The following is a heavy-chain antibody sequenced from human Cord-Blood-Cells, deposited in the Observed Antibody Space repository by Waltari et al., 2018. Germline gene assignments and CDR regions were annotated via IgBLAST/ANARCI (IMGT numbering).Heavy chain of an antibody. CDR2: INAGNGNT. J-gene: IGHJ4*02. D-gene: IGHD1-26*01. CDR3: ARQSGGATGVDY. CDR1: GYTFTSYA. V-gene: IGHV1-3*01. Sequence: CKASGYTFTSYAMHWVRQAPGQRLEWKGWINAGNGNTKYSQKFQGRVTITRDTSASTAYMELSSLRSEDTAVYYCARQSGGATGVDYWGQGTLVTVSS.